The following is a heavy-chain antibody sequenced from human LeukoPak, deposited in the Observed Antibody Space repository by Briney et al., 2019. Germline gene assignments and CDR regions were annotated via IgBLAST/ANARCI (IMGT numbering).Heavy chain of an antibody. CDR1: GGTFSSYA. Sequence: ASVKVSCKASGGTFSSYAISWVRRAPGQGLEWMGGIIPIFGTANYAQKFQGRVTITADESTSTAYMEPSSLRSEDTAVYYCARVYNWNDYWFDPWGQGTLVTVSS. J-gene: IGHJ5*02. CDR2: IIPIFGTA. CDR3: ARVYNWNDYWFDP. D-gene: IGHD1-20*01. V-gene: IGHV1-69*13.